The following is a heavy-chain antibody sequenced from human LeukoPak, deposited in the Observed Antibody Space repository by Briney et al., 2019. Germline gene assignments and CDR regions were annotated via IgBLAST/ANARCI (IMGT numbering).Heavy chain of an antibody. CDR3: ARGELGDSSGFSFFDY. CDR1: RGTFSSYG. Sequence: SVKVSCKASRGTFSSYGISWVRQAPGQGLEWMGGVIAILGRVKYGQKFQGRATITTDESTSTAYMELSSLTSEDTGVYYCARGELGDSSGFSFFDYWGQGTLVTVSS. V-gene: IGHV1-69*05. J-gene: IGHJ4*02. CDR2: VIAILGRV. D-gene: IGHD3-22*01.